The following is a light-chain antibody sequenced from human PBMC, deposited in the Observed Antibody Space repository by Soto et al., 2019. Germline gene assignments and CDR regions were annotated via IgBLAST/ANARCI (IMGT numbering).Light chain of an antibody. CDR3: QQYNSYPKT. CDR2: RAS. J-gene: IGKJ2*01. Sequence: DVQMTQSPSTLSASIGDTVTITCRASQSIDAWLAWYQQKPGRPPKLLIYRASILENGVPSRFSGHGSGTEFTLTISGLRPDDLGTYFCQQYNSYPKTFGEGTKLDI. CDR1: QSIDAW. V-gene: IGKV1-5*03.